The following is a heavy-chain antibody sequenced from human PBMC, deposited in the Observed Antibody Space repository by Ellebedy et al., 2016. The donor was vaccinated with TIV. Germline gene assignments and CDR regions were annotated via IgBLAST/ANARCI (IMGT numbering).Heavy chain of an antibody. CDR1: GYTFTSYA. CDR2: INAGNGNT. Sequence: ASVKVSCXASGYTFTSYAMHWVRQAPGQRLEWMGWINAGNGNTKYSQKFQGRVTITRDTSASTAYMELSSLRSEDTAVYYCASVWITGTPTNIWGQGTMVTVSS. CDR3: ASVWITGTPTNI. J-gene: IGHJ3*02. V-gene: IGHV1-3*01. D-gene: IGHD1-20*01.